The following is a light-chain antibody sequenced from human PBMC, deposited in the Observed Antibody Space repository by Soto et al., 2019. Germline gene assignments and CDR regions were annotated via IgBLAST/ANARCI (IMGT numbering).Light chain of an antibody. Sequence: EIVMTQSPAPLSLSPGERATLSCRASQNIASNLAWYQQRPGQAPRLLIYGASTRAPDIPARFSGSGSGTEFTLTISSLQSADCGVYYCQHYNNWPPLTCGGGPKVEIK. CDR1: QNIASN. CDR3: QHYNNWPPLT. CDR2: GAS. J-gene: IGKJ4*01. V-gene: IGKV3-15*01.